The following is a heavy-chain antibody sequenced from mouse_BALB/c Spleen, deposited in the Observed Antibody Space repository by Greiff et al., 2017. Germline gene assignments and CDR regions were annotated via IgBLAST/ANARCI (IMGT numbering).Heavy chain of an antibody. J-gene: IGHJ3*01. V-gene: IGHV14-1*02. Sequence: EVKLMESGAELVRPGALVKLSCKASGFNIKDYYMHWVKQRPEQGLEWIGWIDPENGNTIYDPKFQGKASITADTSSNTAYLQLSSLTSEDTAVYYCARGDLRPFAYWGQGTLVTVSA. CDR3: ARGDLRPFAY. CDR2: IDPENGNT. CDR1: GFNIKDYY. D-gene: IGHD1-2*01.